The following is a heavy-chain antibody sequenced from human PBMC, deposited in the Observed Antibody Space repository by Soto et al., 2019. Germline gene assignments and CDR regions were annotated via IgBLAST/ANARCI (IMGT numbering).Heavy chain of an antibody. CDR2: ISSSSSYI. J-gene: IGHJ6*02. D-gene: IGHD5-18*01. CDR3: ARGAVTAKGRAYYYYGMDV. CDR1: GFTFSSYS. V-gene: IGHV3-21*01. Sequence: EVQLVESGGGLVKPGGSLRRSCAASGFTFSSYSMNWFREAPGKRLEWVSSISSSSSYIYYADSVKGRFTISRDNAKNSLYLQMNSLRAEDTAVYYCARGAVTAKGRAYYYYGMDVWGQGTTVTVSS.